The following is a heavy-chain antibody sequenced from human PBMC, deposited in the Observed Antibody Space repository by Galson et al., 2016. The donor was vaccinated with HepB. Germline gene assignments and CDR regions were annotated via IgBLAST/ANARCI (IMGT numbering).Heavy chain of an antibody. D-gene: IGHD1-26*01. Sequence: SVKVSCKASGYTFANYYIHWVRQAPGQGLEWMGIINPSGGAIFYPQKFQGRVTMTRDTSTTTVYMELNNLRFEDTAVYYCTRDRTHLAAKWELLWGNWFDPWGQGTLVTVSS. CDR2: INPSGGAI. CDR1: GYTFANYY. CDR3: TRDRTHLAAKWELLWGNWFDP. V-gene: IGHV1-46*01. J-gene: IGHJ5*02.